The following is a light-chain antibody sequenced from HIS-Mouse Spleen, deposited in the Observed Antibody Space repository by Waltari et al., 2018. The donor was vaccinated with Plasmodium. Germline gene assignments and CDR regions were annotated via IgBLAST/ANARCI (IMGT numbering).Light chain of an antibody. J-gene: IGKJ3*01. V-gene: IGKV1-8*01. CDR3: QQYYSYPFT. CDR2: AAS. CDR1: QGISSY. Sequence: AIRMTQSPSSFPASTGDRATITCRASQGISSYLTWYQQKPGKAPKLLIYAASTLQSGVPSRFSGSGSGTDFTLTISCLQSEDFATYYCQQYYSYPFTFGPGTKVDIK.